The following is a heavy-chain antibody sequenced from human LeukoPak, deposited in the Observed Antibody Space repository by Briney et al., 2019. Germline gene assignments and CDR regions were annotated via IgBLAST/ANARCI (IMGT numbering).Heavy chain of an antibody. Sequence: GGSLRLSCAASEFTFDDYGMSWVRQAPGKGLEWVSGINWNGGSTGYADSVKGRFTISRDNAKNSLYLQMNSLRAEDTALYYCARDKEVGATTAFDIWGQGTMVTVSS. J-gene: IGHJ3*02. CDR1: EFTFDDYG. CDR2: INWNGGST. V-gene: IGHV3-20*04. D-gene: IGHD1-26*01. CDR3: ARDKEVGATTAFDI.